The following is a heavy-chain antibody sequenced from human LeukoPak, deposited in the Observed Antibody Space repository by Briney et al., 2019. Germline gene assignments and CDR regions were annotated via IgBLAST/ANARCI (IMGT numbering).Heavy chain of an antibody. CDR1: GYTFTGYY. CDR3: ARGRGYYYNWFDP. D-gene: IGHD3-3*01. Sequence: ASVKVSCKASGYTFTGYYMHWVRQAPGQGLEWMGWINPNSGGTNYAQKFQGRVTMTRDTSISTAYMELSRLRSDDTAVYYCARGRGYYYNWFDPWGQGTLVTVSS. V-gene: IGHV1-2*02. CDR2: INPNSGGT. J-gene: IGHJ5*02.